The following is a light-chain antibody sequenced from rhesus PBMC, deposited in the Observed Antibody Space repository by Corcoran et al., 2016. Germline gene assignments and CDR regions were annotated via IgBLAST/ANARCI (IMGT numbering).Light chain of an antibody. CDR1: QGISSY. Sequence: DIQMTQSPSSLSASVGDTVTITCRASQGISSYLNWFQQKPGKARKLLIYAASRLESGVPSRFSGIGSGTDFTHTITSLQPEDFAVYYCLQHNSYPYSFGQETKVEIK. CDR2: AAS. J-gene: IGKJ2*01. CDR3: LQHNSYPYS. V-gene: IGKV1-28*03.